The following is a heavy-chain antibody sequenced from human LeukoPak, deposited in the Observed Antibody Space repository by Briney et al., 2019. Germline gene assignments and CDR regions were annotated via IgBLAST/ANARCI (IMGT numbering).Heavy chain of an antibody. D-gene: IGHD5-18*01. V-gene: IGHV4-4*07. CDR2: IYTSGST. CDR3: ARGCGYSYGYLLPFDY. J-gene: IGHJ4*02. Sequence: SETLSLTCTVSGGSISSYYWSWIRQPAGKGLEWIGRIYTSGSTNYNPSLKSRVTMSVDTSKNQFSLKLSSVTAADTAVYYCARGCGYSYGYLLPFDYWGQGTLVTVSS. CDR1: GGSISSYY.